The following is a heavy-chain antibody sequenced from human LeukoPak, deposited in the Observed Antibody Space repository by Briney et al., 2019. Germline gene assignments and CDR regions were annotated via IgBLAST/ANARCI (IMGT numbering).Heavy chain of an antibody. Sequence: HGASVKVSCKASGGTFSSYAISWVRQAPGQGLEWMGGIIPIFGTANYAQKFQGRVTITTDESTSTAYMELSSLRSEDTAVYYCGRAISIAAPQSYYNYMDVWGKGTTVTVSS. D-gene: IGHD6-13*01. CDR1: GGTFSSYA. V-gene: IGHV1-69*05. J-gene: IGHJ6*03. CDR3: GRAISIAAPQSYYNYMDV. CDR2: IIPIFGTA.